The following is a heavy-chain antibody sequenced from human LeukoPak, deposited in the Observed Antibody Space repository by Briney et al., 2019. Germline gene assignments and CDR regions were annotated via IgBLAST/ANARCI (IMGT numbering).Heavy chain of an antibody. D-gene: IGHD2-15*01. V-gene: IGHV3-23*01. J-gene: IGHJ4*02. CDR3: AKDHSSCRGASCLLHQD. CDR1: GFIFNTYA. Sequence: SGGSLRLSCAASGFIFNTYAMSWVRRAPGKGLERVSAISRDGGSTWYADSVEGRFTISRDNSKNTLYLLLDSVRAEDTATYYCAKDHSSCRGASCLLHQDWGQGTLVTVSS. CDR2: ISRDGGST.